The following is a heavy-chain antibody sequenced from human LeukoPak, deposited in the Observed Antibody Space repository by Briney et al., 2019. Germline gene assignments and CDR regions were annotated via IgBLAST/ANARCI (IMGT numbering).Heavy chain of an antibody. CDR2: IDSHGGNI. CDR1: GFTFSNYW. Sequence: PGGSLRLSCAASGFTFSNYWMHWVRQAPGKGLVWVSRIDSHGGNINYGDSVKGRFTIPRDNAKNTLYLQMNSLRAEDTAVYYCARDYGSLGDYWGKGILVTVSS. D-gene: IGHD1-26*01. V-gene: IGHV3-74*01. CDR3: ARDYGSLGDY. J-gene: IGHJ4*02.